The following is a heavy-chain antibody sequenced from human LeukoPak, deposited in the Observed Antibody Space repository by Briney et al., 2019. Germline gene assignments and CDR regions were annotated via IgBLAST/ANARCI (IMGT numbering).Heavy chain of an antibody. CDR1: GFTFRSYW. V-gene: IGHV3-74*01. D-gene: IGHD6-13*01. CDR2: INTDGSST. J-gene: IGHJ4*02. Sequence: GGSLRLSCAASGFTFRSYWMHWVRQAPGKGLVWVSRINTDGSSTRYADSVKGRFTISRDNAKNTLYLQMNSLRAEDTAVYYCAKGGIAAPDYWGQGTLVTVSS. CDR3: AKGGIAAPDY.